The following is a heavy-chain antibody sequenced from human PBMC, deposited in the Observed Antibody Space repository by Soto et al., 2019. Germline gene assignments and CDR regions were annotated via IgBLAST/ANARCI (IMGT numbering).Heavy chain of an antibody. Sequence: SVKVSCTASGGTFSSYTISWVRQAPGQGLEWMGRIIPILGIANYAQKFQGRVTITADKSTSTAYMELSSLRSEDTAVYYCARDFWESAVTTNYWGQGTLVTVSS. J-gene: IGHJ4*02. V-gene: IGHV1-69*04. CDR3: ARDFWESAVTTNY. CDR1: GGTFSSYT. CDR2: IIPILGIA. D-gene: IGHD4-17*01.